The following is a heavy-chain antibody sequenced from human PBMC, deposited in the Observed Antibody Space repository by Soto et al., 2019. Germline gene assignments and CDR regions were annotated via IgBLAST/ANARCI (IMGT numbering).Heavy chain of an antibody. D-gene: IGHD6-6*01. V-gene: IGHV3-48*01. CDR1: GFTFSSYS. Sequence: GGSLRLSCAASGFTFSSYSMNWVRQAPGKGLEWVSYISSSSSTIYYADSVKGRFTISRDNAKNSLYLQMNSLRAEDTAVYYCARDLGSSSTQRPSDYWGQGTLVTVSS. J-gene: IGHJ4*02. CDR2: ISSSSSTI. CDR3: ARDLGSSSTQRPSDY.